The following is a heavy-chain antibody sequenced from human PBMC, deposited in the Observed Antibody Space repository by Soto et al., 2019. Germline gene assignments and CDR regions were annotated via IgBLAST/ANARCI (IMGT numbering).Heavy chain of an antibody. CDR3: ARGSFSSSPSWCDP. Sequence: QVQLQEPGPGLVKPSQTLSLTCTVSGGSISSGGYYWRWIRQHPGKGLEWIGYIYYSGRTYYNPSLHSRVSVSVDTTENQFSLKLTSVTDADTSVYYCARGSFSSSPSWCDPWGRGTQVTFSS. CDR1: GGSISSGGYY. CDR2: IYYSGRT. D-gene: IGHD6-6*01. J-gene: IGHJ5*02. V-gene: IGHV4-31*03.